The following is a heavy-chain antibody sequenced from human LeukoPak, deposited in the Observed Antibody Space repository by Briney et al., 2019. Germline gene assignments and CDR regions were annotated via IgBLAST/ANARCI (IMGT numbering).Heavy chain of an antibody. D-gene: IGHD3-10*01. Sequence: ASVKVSCKASGYTFTGYYMHWVRQAPGQGLEWMGWINPNSGGTNYAQKFQGRVTMTRDMSTSTVYMELSSLRSEDTAVYYCATDGSGIDYWGQGTLVTVSS. V-gene: IGHV1-2*02. CDR3: ATDGSGIDY. CDR2: INPNSGGT. CDR1: GYTFTGYY. J-gene: IGHJ4*02.